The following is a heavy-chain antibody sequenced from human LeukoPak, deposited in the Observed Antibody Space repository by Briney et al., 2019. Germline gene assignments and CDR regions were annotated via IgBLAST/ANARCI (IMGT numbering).Heavy chain of an antibody. CDR2: IRSKAYGGTA. D-gene: IGHD6-13*01. V-gene: IGHV3-49*04. Sequence: GGSLRLSCTASGFIFGDYVMSWVRQAPGKGLECVGFIRSKAYGGTAEYAASVKGRFTISRDDSKSIAYLQMNSLKTEDRAVYYCTRSVAAAGNRHFDYWGQGTLVTVSS. CDR1: GFIFGDYV. CDR3: TRSVAAAGNRHFDY. J-gene: IGHJ4*02.